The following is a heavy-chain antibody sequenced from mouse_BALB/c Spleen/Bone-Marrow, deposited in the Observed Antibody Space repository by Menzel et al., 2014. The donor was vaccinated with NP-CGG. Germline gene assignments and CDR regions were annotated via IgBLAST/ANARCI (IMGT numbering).Heavy chain of an antibody. CDR3: AREGRGSYGSSGYAMDY. CDR1: EFSLSSYG. J-gene: IGHJ4*01. CDR2: IWAGGSI. V-gene: IGHV2-9*02. D-gene: IGHD1-1*01. Sequence: VKLMESGPGLVAPSQSLSITCTVSEFSLSSYGVHWVRQPPGKGLEWLGAIWAGGSINYNSALMSRLSISKDNSKSXVFLKMKSLQNDDTAMYYCAREGRGSYGSSGYAMDYWGQGTSVTVSS.